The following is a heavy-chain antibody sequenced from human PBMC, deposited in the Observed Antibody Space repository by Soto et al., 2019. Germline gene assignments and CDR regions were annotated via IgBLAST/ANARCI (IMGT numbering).Heavy chain of an antibody. D-gene: IGHD3-16*01. CDR3: ARDARNADYEY. CDR2: IHGTRSII. Sequence: EVQLVESGGGLVQPGGSLRLSCEVSGFTFSIPAMNWVRQAPGKGLEWVAYIHGTRSIIYYADSVKGRLTISRDNAKNSLFLQMDSLRDEYTAVYYCARDARNADYEYWGQGTLVTVSS. CDR1: GFTFSIPA. J-gene: IGHJ4*02. V-gene: IGHV3-48*02.